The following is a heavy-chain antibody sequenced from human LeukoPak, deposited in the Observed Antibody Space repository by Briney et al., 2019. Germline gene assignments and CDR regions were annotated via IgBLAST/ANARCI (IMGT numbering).Heavy chain of an antibody. CDR3: ARDLDLNAFDI. CDR1: GGSISSGSYY. J-gene: IGHJ3*02. CDR2: IYTSGST. V-gene: IGHV4-61*02. Sequence: SETLSLTCTVSGGSISSGSYYWSWIRQPAGKGLEWIGRIYTSGSTNYNPSLKSRVTISVDTSKNQFSLKLSSVTAADTAVYYYARDLDLNAFDIWGQGTMVTVSS.